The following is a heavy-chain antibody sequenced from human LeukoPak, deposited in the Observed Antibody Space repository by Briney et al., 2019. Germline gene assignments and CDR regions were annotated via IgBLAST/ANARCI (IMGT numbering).Heavy chain of an antibody. CDR2: VIPIFGTA. CDR3: AREPVPRSSGLQY. D-gene: IGHD3-22*01. J-gene: IGHJ4*02. Sequence: SVKVSCKASGITFSYSTISWVRQAPGQGLEWMGRVIPIFGTADYAQKFQGRVTMTTDESTNTAYMELSSLRSEDTGVYFCAREPVPRSSGLQYWGQGTLVTVSS. CDR1: GITFSYST. V-gene: IGHV1-69*05.